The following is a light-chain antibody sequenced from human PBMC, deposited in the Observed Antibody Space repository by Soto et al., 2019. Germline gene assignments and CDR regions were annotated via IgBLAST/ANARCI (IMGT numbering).Light chain of an antibody. J-gene: IGLJ3*02. CDR3: ILYMGRGISV. V-gene: IGLV8-61*01. CDR2: NTD. Sequence: VVTQEPSLSVSPGGTVTLTCGLTSGSVSSTSYPSWYQQTPGQAPRTLIYNTDTRSSGVPDRFSGSILGNKAALTITGAQADDECDYYCILYMGRGISVFGGGTKLTVL. CDR1: SGSVSSTSY.